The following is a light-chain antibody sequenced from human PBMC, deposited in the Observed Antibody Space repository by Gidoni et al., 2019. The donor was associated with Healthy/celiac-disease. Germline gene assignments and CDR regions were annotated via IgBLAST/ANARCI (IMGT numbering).Light chain of an antibody. CDR1: QSISSY. J-gene: IGKJ1*01. CDR3: QQSYSLWT. CDR2: AAS. V-gene: IGKV1-39*01. Sequence: DIQMNQSPSSLSASVGDRVTITCRASQSISSYLNWYQQKPGKAPKLLIYAASSLQSGVPSRFSGSGSGTDFTLTIISLQPEDFATYYFQQSYSLWTFGQGTKVEIK.